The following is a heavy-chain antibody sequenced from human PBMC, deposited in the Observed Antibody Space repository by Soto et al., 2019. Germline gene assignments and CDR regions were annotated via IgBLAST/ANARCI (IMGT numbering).Heavy chain of an antibody. CDR1: GGSMSNYY. Sequence: SETLSLTCTVSGGSMSNYYWSWIRQPPGKGLEKIRYIYHSGNTNYNTSNKSRVNISVDTSRNQFSLRLSSVTAADTAVYYCARWVEVSLDYFDSWGQGTPVTVS. D-gene: IGHD2-15*01. J-gene: IGHJ4*02. V-gene: IGHV4-59*12. CDR2: IYHSGNT. CDR3: ARWVEVSLDYFDS.